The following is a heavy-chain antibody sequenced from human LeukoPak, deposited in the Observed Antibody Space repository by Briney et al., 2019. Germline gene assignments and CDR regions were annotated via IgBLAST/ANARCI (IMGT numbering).Heavy chain of an antibody. V-gene: IGHV4-59*12. J-gene: IGHJ4*02. CDR1: GGSISSDY. Sequence: PSETLSLTCTVSGGSISSDYWSWIRQPPGKGLEWIGYIYYSGSTNYNPPLKSRVTISVDTSKNQSSLKLSSVTAADTAVYYCARSPPTVTTIFDYWGQGTLVTVSS. CDR2: IYYSGST. CDR3: ARSPPTVTTIFDY. D-gene: IGHD4-17*01.